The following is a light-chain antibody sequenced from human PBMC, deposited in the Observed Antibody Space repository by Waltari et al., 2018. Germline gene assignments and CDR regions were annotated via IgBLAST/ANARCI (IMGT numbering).Light chain of an antibody. Sequence: QSVLTQPPSVSGAPGQRVTISCTGSSSNIGANYDVHWYQQVPGTAPKLLIYGNSNRPSGVPDRLSASKSGTSASLAITGLQADDEADYYCQSYDSSLSRYVFGSGTEVTVL. CDR1: SSNIGANYD. CDR2: GNS. J-gene: IGLJ1*01. V-gene: IGLV1-40*01. CDR3: QSYDSSLSRYV.